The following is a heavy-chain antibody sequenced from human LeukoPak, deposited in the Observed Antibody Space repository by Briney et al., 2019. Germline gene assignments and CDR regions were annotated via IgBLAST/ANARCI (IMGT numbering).Heavy chain of an antibody. Sequence: SETLSLTCTVSGGAISSGGQFWGWVRQSPGKGLEWIGSLYYGVHTYYNPSLQSRVTMSVAPSKTQFSLKLSSVTAADTAVYYCARGPAYSGGAFDIWGQGTMVTVSS. V-gene: IGHV4-39*07. J-gene: IGHJ3*02. CDR3: ARGPAYSGGAFDI. CDR2: LYYGVHT. D-gene: IGHD2-15*01. CDR1: GGAISSGGQF.